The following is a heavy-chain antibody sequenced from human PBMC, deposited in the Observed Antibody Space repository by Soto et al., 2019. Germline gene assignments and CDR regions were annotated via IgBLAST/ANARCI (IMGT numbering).Heavy chain of an antibody. CDR3: ARVYNWNNNWFDP. CDR2: IIPIFGTA. V-gene: IGHV1-69*06. J-gene: IGHJ5*02. Sequence: GASVKVSCKASGGTFSSYAISWVRQAPGQGLEWMGGIIPIFGTANYARKFQGRVTITADKSTSTAYMELSSLRSEDTAVYYCARVYNWNNNWFDPWGQGTLVTVSS. D-gene: IGHD1-20*01. CDR1: GGTFSSYA.